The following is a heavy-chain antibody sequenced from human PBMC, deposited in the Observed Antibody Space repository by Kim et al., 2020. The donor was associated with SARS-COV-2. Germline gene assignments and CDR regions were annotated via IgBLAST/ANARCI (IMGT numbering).Heavy chain of an antibody. CDR2: ISYDGSNK. D-gene: IGHD1-1*01. V-gene: IGHV3-33*05. Sequence: GGSLRLSCAASGFTFSSYGMHWVRQAPGKGLEWVAVISYDGSNKYYADSVKGRFTISRDNSKNTLYLQMNSLRAEDTAVYYCARVRKPERNLKVIGYYGMDVWGQGTTVTVSS. J-gene: IGHJ6*02. CDR3: ARVRKPERNLKVIGYYGMDV. CDR1: GFTFSSYG.